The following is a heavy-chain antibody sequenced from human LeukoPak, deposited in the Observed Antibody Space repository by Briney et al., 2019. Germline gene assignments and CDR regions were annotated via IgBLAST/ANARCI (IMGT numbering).Heavy chain of an antibody. Sequence: SQTLSLTCTVSGGSISSGSYYWSWIRQPAGKGLEWIGRIYTSGSTNYNPSLKSRVTISVDTSKNQFSLKLSSVTAADTAVYYCARAYSSSWISGYSSGWYGYWGQGTLVTVSS. CDR1: GGSISSGSYY. CDR3: ARAYSSSWISGYSSGWYGY. V-gene: IGHV4-61*02. D-gene: IGHD6-19*01. J-gene: IGHJ4*02. CDR2: IYTSGST.